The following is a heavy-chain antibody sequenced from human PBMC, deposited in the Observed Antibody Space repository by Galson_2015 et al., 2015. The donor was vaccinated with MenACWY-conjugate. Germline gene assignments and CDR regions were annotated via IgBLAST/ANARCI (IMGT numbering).Heavy chain of an antibody. J-gene: IGHJ5*01. CDR2: INTSTCNP. CDR3: ASGGGYVAGWFDS. CDR1: GYTFTSYA. Sequence: SCKAPGYTFTSYALNRVRQAPGPGLRWMGWINTSTCNPTYAQGFTGRFDFSLDTSVRTAYLQSSSLKAEYTAVYYCASGGGYVAGWFDSWGQGTLVTVSS. V-gene: IGHV7-4-1*02. D-gene: IGHD5-12*01.